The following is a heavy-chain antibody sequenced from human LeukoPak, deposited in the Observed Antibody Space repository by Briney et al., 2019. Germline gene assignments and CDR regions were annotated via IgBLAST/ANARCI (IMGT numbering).Heavy chain of an antibody. D-gene: IGHD3-22*01. J-gene: IGHJ5*02. CDR2: IYPGDSDT. V-gene: IGHV5-51*01. CDR3: ARRLYYYESSGYFLGWFDP. Sequence: GESLKISCKGSGYSFTSYWIGWVRQMPGKGLEWMGIIYPGDSDTRYSPSFQGQVTIAVDKSLNTAYLQWTSLKASDSAMYYCARRLYYYESSGYFLGWFDPWGQGTLVTASS. CDR1: GYSFTSYW.